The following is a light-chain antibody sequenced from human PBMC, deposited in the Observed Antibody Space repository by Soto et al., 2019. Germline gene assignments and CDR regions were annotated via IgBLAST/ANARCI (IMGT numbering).Light chain of an antibody. CDR1: SSDVGGYKY. Sequence: QSVLTQPPSASGSPGQSVTISCTGTSSDVGGYKYVSWYQQHPGKAPKLMIFEVNKRPSGVPDRFSGSKSGNTASLTVSGLQAEDEDDYYCRSYAHINNLGVFGTGTKLTVL. CDR2: EVN. J-gene: IGLJ1*01. V-gene: IGLV2-8*01. CDR3: RSYAHINNLGV.